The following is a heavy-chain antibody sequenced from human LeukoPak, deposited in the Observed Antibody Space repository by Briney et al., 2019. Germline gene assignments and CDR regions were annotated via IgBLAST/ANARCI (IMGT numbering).Heavy chain of an antibody. CDR2: ISGSGEST. D-gene: IGHD3-10*01. CDR3: AKGTDLYYYGSGLYFDY. CDR1: GFTFSSYA. V-gene: IGHV3-23*01. J-gene: IGHJ4*02. Sequence: GGSLRLSCAASGFTFSSYAMSWVRQAPGKGLEWVSAISGSGESTYYADSVKGRFTISRDNSKSTLYLQMNSLRAEDTAVYYCAKGTDLYYYGSGLYFDYWGQGTLVTVSS.